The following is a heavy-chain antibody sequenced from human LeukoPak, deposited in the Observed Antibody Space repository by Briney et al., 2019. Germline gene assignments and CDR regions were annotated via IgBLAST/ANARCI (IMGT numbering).Heavy chain of an antibody. CDR3: ARMMQELYDDAFDI. CDR2: IYPDDSDT. Sequence: GESLKIYCQGSGYRFTTYWIGWVRPMPGKGLDWMGIIYPDDSDTRYSPSFRGQVTISADKSISTAYLQWSSLKTSDTAMYYCARMMQELYDDAFDIWGQGTMVTVSS. D-gene: IGHD3-3*01. CDR1: GYRFTTYW. V-gene: IGHV5-51*01. J-gene: IGHJ3*02.